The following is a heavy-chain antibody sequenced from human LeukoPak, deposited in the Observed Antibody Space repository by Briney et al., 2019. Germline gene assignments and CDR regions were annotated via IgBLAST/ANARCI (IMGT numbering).Heavy chain of an antibody. Sequence: PGGSLRLSCAASGWTFSRDAMHWVGQAPGKGVEWVAVMSYDGSNKYYADSVKGRFTISRDNSKNTLYLQVNSLPHEDTAVYYCARTLTMLSCFDHWGQGTLVTVSS. V-gene: IGHV3-30-3*01. CDR3: ARTLTMLSCFDH. J-gene: IGHJ5*02. CDR2: MSYDGSNK. D-gene: IGHD4/OR15-4a*01. CDR1: GWTFSRDA.